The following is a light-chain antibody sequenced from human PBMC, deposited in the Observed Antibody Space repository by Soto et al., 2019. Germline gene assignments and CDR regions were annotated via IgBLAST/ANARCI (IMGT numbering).Light chain of an antibody. V-gene: IGKV1-5*03. CDR3: QHYASYPYT. Sequence: DIQMTQSPSTVSASVGDRVTITCRASQSISTWLAWYQQKPGKAPRLLIYMASSLESGVPSRFTGSGSGTQFTLIIDSLQPDASATYYCQHYASYPYTFGQGTKLEI. J-gene: IGKJ2*01. CDR2: MAS. CDR1: QSISTW.